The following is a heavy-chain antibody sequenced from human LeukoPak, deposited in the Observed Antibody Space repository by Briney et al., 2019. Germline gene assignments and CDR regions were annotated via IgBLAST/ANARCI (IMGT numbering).Heavy chain of an antibody. CDR1: GGSFSGYY. CDR3: ARGFGRSGYYYATSYYYYMDV. V-gene: IGHV4-34*01. D-gene: IGHD3-3*01. J-gene: IGHJ6*03. CDR2: INHSGST. Sequence: SETLSLTCAVYGGSFSGYYWSWIRQPPGKGLEWLGEINHSGSTNYNPSLKSRVTISVDTSKNQFSLKLSSVTAADTAVYYCARGFGRSGYYYATSYYYYMDVWGKGTTVTVSS.